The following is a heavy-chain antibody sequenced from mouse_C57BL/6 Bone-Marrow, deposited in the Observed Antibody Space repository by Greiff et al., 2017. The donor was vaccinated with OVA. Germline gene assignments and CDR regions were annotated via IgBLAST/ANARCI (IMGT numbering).Heavy chain of an antibody. CDR1: GYTFTDHT. D-gene: IGHD1-1*02. J-gene: IGHJ4*01. CDR3: ARYGGYAMDY. V-gene: IGHV1-78*01. Sequence: QVQLQQSGAELVRPGTSVKISCKVSGYTFTDHTIHWMKQRPEQGLEWIGYIYPRDGSTKYNEKFKGKATLTADKSYSKDYMQLNSLTSEDSAVYCCARYGGYAMDYWGQGTSVTVSS. CDR2: IYPRDGST.